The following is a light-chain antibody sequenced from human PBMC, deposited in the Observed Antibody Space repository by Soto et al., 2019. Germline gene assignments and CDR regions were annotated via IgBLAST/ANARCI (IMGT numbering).Light chain of an antibody. Sequence: DIQMTQSPSSLYASVGDRVTITCRASQSISSYLHWYQQKPGKAPKLMIYASSSLQSGVPSRFSRSRSRTDFTLTISIQQPEDFATYYFQQSDSTPLFGPGTKVDIK. V-gene: IGKV1-39*01. CDR3: QQSDSTPL. J-gene: IGKJ3*01. CDR1: QSISSY. CDR2: ASS.